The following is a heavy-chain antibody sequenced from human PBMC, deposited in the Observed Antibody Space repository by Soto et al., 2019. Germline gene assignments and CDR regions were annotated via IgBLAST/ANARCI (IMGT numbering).Heavy chain of an antibody. V-gene: IGHV4-59*01. CDR2: IYYSGST. CDR1: GGSISSYY. J-gene: IGHJ4*02. D-gene: IGHD3-9*01. CDR3: ARAHYDILTGYSPVLFFDY. Sequence: PWETLSLTCTVPGGSISSYYWSWIRQPPGKGLEWIGYIYYSGSTNYNPSLKSRVTISVDTSKNQFSLKLSSVTAADTAVYYCARAHYDILTGYSPVLFFDYWGQGTLVTDSS.